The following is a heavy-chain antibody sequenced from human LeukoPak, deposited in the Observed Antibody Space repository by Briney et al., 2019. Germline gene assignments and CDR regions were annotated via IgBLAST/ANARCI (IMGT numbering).Heavy chain of an antibody. CDR2: INPNSGGT. Sequence: ASVKVSCKASGYTFTGYYMHWVRQAPGQGLEWMGWINPNSGGTNYAQKFQGRVTMTRDTSISTAYMELSRLRSEDTAVYYCARAQKTGTTSKFSFDYWGQGTLVTVSS. CDR1: GYTFTGYY. CDR3: ARAQKTGTTSKFSFDY. V-gene: IGHV1-2*02. J-gene: IGHJ4*02. D-gene: IGHD1-7*01.